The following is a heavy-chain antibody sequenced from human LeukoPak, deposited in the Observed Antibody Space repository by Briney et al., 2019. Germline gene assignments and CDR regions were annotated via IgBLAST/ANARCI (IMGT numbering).Heavy chain of an antibody. Sequence: GGSLRLSCAASGFTFSSYWMYWVRQAPGKGLVWVSRINNDGSGTTYVDSVKGRFTISRDNAKNTVYLQMKSLRAEDTAVYYCVRGGSGWLYWGHGTLVTVSS. J-gene: IGHJ4*01. CDR2: INNDGSGT. CDR3: VRGGSGWLY. CDR1: GFTFSSYW. V-gene: IGHV3-74*01. D-gene: IGHD6-19*01.